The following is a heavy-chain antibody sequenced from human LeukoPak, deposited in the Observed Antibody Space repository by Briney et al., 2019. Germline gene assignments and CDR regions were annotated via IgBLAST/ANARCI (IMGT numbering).Heavy chain of an antibody. CDR1: GLSFSDYY. Sequence: PGGSLTLFCEVSGLSFSDYYIDWVRQAPGGGLEWVGRTRNRAKGHTTEYAASLEGRFTISRDDSKHSVYLQMNSLKSEGTAVYYCTRVGYYDRNGDSIDALDIWGQGTWVTVSS. CDR2: TRNRAKGHTT. J-gene: IGHJ3*02. D-gene: IGHD3-16*01. CDR3: TRVGYYDRNGDSIDALDI. V-gene: IGHV3-72*01.